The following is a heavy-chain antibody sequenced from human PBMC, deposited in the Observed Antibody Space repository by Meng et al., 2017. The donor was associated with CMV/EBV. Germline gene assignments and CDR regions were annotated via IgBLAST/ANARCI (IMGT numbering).Heavy chain of an antibody. J-gene: IGHJ4*02. CDR3: ARDKSAAGLFDY. V-gene: IGHV1-69*05. Sequence: SVKVSCKASGGTFSSYAISWVRQAPGQGLEWMGGIIPIFGTANYARKFQGRVTITTDESTSTAYMELSSLRSEDTAVYYCARDKSAAGLFDYWGQGTLVTVSS. D-gene: IGHD6-13*01. CDR1: GGTFSSYA. CDR2: IIPIFGTA.